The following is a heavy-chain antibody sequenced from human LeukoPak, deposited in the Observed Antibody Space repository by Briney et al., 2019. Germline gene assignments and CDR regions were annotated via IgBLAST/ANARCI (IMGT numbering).Heavy chain of an antibody. J-gene: IGHJ4*02. CDR2: INPNSGGT. D-gene: IGHD1-26*01. CDR1: GYTFTGYY. V-gene: IGHV1-2*02. CDR3: ARRGSSVGGSYYSFDY. Sequence: GASVKVSCKASGYTFTGYYMHWVRQAPGQGLEWMGWINPNSGGTNYAQKFQGRVTMTRDTSISTAYTELSRLRSDDTAVYYCARRGSSVGGSYYSFDYWGQGTLVTVSS.